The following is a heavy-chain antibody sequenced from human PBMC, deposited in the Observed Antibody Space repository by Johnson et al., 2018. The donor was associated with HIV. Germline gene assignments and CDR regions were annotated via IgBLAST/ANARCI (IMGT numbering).Heavy chain of an antibody. CDR2: ISYDGSNK. Sequence: QVQLVESGGGLVQPGRSLRLSCASSGFTFTRYAMHWVRHAPGKGLACVAVISYDGSNKYYAASVKGRFTISRDNSKNTLYLQMNRLKAEDTAVYYCASRSYGYVRHAFDIWGQGTMVTVSS. CDR1: GFTFTRYA. D-gene: IGHD5-18*01. V-gene: IGHV3-30-3*01. J-gene: IGHJ3*02. CDR3: ASRSYGYVRHAFDI.